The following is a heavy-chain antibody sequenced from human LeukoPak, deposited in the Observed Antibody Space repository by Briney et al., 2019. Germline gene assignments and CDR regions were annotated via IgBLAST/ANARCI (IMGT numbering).Heavy chain of an antibody. Sequence: GGSLRLSCAASGFTFSSYGMHWVRQAPGKGLEWVAVISYDGSNKYYADSVKGRFTISRDNSKNTLYLQMNSLRAEDTAVYYCAKDRPLEYYYDSSGQDYWGQGTLVTVSS. V-gene: IGHV3-30*18. D-gene: IGHD3-22*01. CDR1: GFTFSSYG. CDR3: AKDRPLEYYYDSSGQDY. CDR2: ISYDGSNK. J-gene: IGHJ4*02.